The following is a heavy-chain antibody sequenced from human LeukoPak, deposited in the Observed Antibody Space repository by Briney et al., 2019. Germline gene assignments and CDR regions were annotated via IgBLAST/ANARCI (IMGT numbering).Heavy chain of an antibody. CDR2: IYASGST. Sequence: SETLSLTCIVSGGSISTYYWSWIRQPAGKGLEWIGRIYASGSTYYNSSLKSRVTISVDTSKNQFSLKLSSVTAADTAVYYCTRDGPRSSGYPDNWGQGTLVTVSS. D-gene: IGHD3-22*01. J-gene: IGHJ4*02. V-gene: IGHV4-4*07. CDR3: TRDGPRSSGYPDN. CDR1: GGSISTYY.